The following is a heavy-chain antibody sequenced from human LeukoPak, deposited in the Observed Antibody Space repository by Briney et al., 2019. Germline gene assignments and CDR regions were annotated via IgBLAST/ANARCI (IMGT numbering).Heavy chain of an antibody. V-gene: IGHV3-23*01. CDR1: GFTFSSYA. CDR3: AKDYEEYSYGSPLDY. J-gene: IGHJ4*02. Sequence: PGGSLRLSCAASGFTFSSYAMSWVRQAPGKGLEWVSAISGSGGSTYYADSVKGRFTISRDNSKNTLYLQMNSLRAEDTAVYYCAKDYEEYSYGSPLDYWGQGTLVTVSS. D-gene: IGHD5-18*01. CDR2: ISGSGGST.